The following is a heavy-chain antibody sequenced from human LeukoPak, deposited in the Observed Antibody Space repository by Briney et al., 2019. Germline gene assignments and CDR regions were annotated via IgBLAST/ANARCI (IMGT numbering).Heavy chain of an antibody. CDR1: GFTFSGYN. CDR3: ARARSWGSSSPGGAYGMDV. CDR2: ISGTSKTI. D-gene: IGHD6-6*01. J-gene: IGHJ6*02. Sequence: GSLRLSCTASGFTFSGYNMKWVRPAPGKGLEWVSHISGTSKTINYADSVKGRFTISRDNAKNSLYLQMNSLRAEDTAVCYCARARSWGSSSPGGAYGMDVWGQGTTVIVSS. V-gene: IGHV3-48*01.